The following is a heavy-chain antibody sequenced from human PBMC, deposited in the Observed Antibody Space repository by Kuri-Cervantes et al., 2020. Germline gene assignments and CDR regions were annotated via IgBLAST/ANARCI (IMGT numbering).Heavy chain of an antibody. CDR1: GYSITAGYS. J-gene: IGHJ2*01. V-gene: IGHV4-38-2*02. Sequence: SETLSLTCTVSGYSITAGYSWGWIRQPPGKGLEWIGTTYYGGNTYYSPSLKSRVTVSLDTSNNQFSLRLISVTAADTAIYYCARVPGYCNGGACPNWFFDLWGRGTLVTVSS. D-gene: IGHD2-8*02. CDR2: TYYGGNT. CDR3: ARVPGYCNGGACPNWFFDL.